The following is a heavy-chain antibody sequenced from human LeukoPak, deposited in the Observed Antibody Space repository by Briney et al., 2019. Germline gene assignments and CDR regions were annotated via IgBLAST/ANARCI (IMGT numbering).Heavy chain of an antibody. J-gene: IGHJ5*02. V-gene: IGHV1-2*02. CDR2: INPNGGGT. CDR3: ARDPSCTTTTCYGGNNWFGP. D-gene: IGHD2-2*01. CDR1: GYTFNAYY. Sequence: GASVKVSCKASGYTFNAYYIYWVRQAPGQGLEWMGWINPNGGGTNYAQNFQGRVTMTRDTSISTAYMELTRLTSDDTALYYCARDPSCTTTTCYGGNNWFGPWGQGTLVTVSS.